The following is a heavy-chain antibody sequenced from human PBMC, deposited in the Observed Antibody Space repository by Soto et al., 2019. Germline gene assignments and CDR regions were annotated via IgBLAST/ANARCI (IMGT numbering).Heavy chain of an antibody. Sequence: PGGSLRLSCAASGFTFSSYWMHWVRQAPGKGLVWVSRMNSDGSSTSYADSVKGRFTISRDNAKNTLYLQMNSLTAEDTAVYYCARDKYDFWSGSPFYYHYGMDVWGQGTTVTVSS. CDR3: ARDKYDFWSGSPFYYHYGMDV. CDR1: GFTFSSYW. CDR2: MNSDGSST. D-gene: IGHD3-3*01. V-gene: IGHV3-74*01. J-gene: IGHJ6*02.